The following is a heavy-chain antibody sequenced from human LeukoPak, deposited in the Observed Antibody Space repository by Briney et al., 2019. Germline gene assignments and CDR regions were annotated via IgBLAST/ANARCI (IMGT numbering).Heavy chain of an antibody. J-gene: IGHJ3*02. CDR3: ARYPQYSGRYPYAFDI. D-gene: IGHD1-26*01. CDR2: INHSGST. CDR1: GGSFSGYY. Sequence: SETLSLTCAVYGGSFSGYYWSWIRQPPGKGLEWIGEINHSGSTNYNPSLKSRVTISVDTSKNQFSLKLSSVTAADTAVYYCARYPQYSGRYPYAFDIWGQGTMVTVSS. V-gene: IGHV4-34*01.